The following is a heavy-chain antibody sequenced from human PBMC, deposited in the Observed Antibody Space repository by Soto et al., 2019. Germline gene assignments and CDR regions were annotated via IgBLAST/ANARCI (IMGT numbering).Heavy chain of an antibody. CDR2: INHSGST. CDR3: ARPVAPKGPLDY. V-gene: IGHV4-34*01. D-gene: IGHD6-19*01. CDR1: GGSFSGYY. J-gene: IGHJ4*02. Sequence: QVQLQQWGAGLLKPSETLSLTCAVYGGSFSGYYWSWIRQPPGKGLEWIGEINHSGSTNYNPSLKSRVTISVDTSKNQFSLKLSSVTAADTAVYYCARPVAPKGPLDYWGQGTLVTVSS.